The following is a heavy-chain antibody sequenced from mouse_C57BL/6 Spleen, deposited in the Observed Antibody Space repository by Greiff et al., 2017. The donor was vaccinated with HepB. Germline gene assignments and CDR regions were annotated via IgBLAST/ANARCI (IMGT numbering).Heavy chain of an antibody. Sequence: EVQLQQSGAELVKPGASVKLSCTASGFNIKDYYMHWVKQRTEQGLEWIGRIDPEDGETKYATKFQGKATITADTSSNTAYLQLSSLTSEDTAVYYCAGRYAMDYWGQGTSVTVSS. CDR1: GFNIKDYY. CDR3: AGRYAMDY. CDR2: IDPEDGET. V-gene: IGHV14-2*01. J-gene: IGHJ4*01.